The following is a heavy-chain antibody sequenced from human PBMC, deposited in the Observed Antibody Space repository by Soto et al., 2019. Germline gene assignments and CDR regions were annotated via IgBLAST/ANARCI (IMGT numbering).Heavy chain of an antibody. D-gene: IGHD3-22*01. CDR3: ARGTYSYDSSGYYYFDY. J-gene: IGHJ4*02. Sequence: SETLSLTCAVYGGSFSGYYWSWIRQPPGKGLEWIGEINHSGSTNYNPSLKSRVTISVDTSKNQFSLKLSSVTAADTAVYYCARGTYSYDSSGYYYFDYWGQGTLVTVSS. CDR1: GGSFSGYY. V-gene: IGHV4-34*01. CDR2: INHSGST.